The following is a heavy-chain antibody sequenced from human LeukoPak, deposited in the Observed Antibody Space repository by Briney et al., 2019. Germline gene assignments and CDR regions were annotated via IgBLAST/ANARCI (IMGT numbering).Heavy chain of an antibody. CDR1: GFTFSSYS. CDR3: ARESYYYDSSGYSDY. Sequence: GGSLRLSCAASGFTFSSYSMNWVRQAPGNGLEGVSYISSSSSTIYYEDSVKGRLTIARDNAKNSVYLQMSGLRAEDTAVYYCARESYYYDSSGYSDYWGQGTLVPVSS. CDR2: ISSSSSTI. V-gene: IGHV3-48*01. D-gene: IGHD3-22*01. J-gene: IGHJ4*02.